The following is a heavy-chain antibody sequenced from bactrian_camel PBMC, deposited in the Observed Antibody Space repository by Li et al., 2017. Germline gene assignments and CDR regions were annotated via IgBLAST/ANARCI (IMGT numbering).Heavy chain of an antibody. CDR1: RYAYNSYC. J-gene: IGHJ4*01. CDR3: AEGRGSRGEHCYSLNY. V-gene: IGHV3S63*01. D-gene: IGHD6*01. Sequence: HVQLVESGGGSVQEGNSLSLSCKASRYAYNSYCLGWFRQAPGKEREGVAAVDSDGNTKYAESVKGRFTISQDSAKSTVYLQLNNLQPDDTATYYCAEGRGSRGEHCYSLNYWGQGTQVTV. CDR2: VDSDGNT.